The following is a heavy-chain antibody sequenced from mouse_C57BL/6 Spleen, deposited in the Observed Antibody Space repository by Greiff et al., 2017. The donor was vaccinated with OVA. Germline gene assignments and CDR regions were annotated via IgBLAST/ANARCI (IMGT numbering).Heavy chain of an antibody. CDR1: GYSFTSYY. Sequence: VKLQESGPELVKPGASVKISCKASGYSFTSYYIHWVKQRPGQGLEWIGWIYPGSGNTKYNEKFKGKATLTADTSSSTAYMQLSSLTSEDAAVYYCASRRNYAMEYWGQGTSVTVSS. CDR2: IYPGSGNT. CDR3: ASRRNYAMEY. V-gene: IGHV1-66*01. J-gene: IGHJ4*01.